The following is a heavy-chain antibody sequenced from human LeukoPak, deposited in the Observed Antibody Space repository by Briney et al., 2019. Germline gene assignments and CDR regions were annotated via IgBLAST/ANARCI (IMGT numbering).Heavy chain of an antibody. Sequence: GASVKVSCKASGYTFTSYDINWVRQATGQGLEWMGWMNTNSGNTGYAQKFQGRVTMTRSTSINTAYMELNSLTSEDTAVYYCARSSVGARRRIDYWGQGTLVTVSS. CDR2: MNTNSGNT. CDR3: ARSSVGARRRIDY. J-gene: IGHJ4*02. V-gene: IGHV1-8*01. D-gene: IGHD1-26*01. CDR1: GYTFTSYD.